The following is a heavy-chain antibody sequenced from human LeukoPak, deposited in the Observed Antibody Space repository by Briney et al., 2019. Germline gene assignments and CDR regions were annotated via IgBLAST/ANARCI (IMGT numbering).Heavy chain of an antibody. D-gene: IGHD2-8*01. CDR2: IYPDDSEI. V-gene: IGHV5-51*01. J-gene: IGHJ5*02. CDR1: GYRFSNYW. Sequence: GESLKISCQTSGYRFSNYWIGWVRQLPGRGLEWMGIIYPDDSEIRYSPSFQGLVTFSVDKSISTAYLQWSSLKASDTATYYCARRVYGKNWFDPWGQGTLVTVSS. CDR3: ARRVYGKNWFDP.